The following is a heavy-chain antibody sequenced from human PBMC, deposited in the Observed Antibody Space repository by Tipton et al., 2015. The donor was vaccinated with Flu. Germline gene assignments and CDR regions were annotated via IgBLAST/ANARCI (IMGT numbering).Heavy chain of an antibody. Sequence: QLVQSGGGLVQPGGSLRLSCAASGFTFSSKYMGWVRQAPGKGLQWVSVIYRGGTTYVADSVKGRCTISRDNSKNTLYLQWNSLTTEDTAVYYCATLGNSGTDGFDIWGQETMVTISS. V-gene: IGHV3-66*02. J-gene: IGHJ3*02. CDR2: IYRGGTT. CDR1: GFTFSSKY. CDR3: ATLGNSGTDGFDI. D-gene: IGHD5-12*01.